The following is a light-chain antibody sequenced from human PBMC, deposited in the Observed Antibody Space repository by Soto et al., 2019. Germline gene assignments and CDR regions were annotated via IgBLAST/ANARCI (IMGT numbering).Light chain of an antibody. CDR1: SSDVGGDNY. Sequence: QSVLTQPASVSGSPGQSITISCTGNSSDVGGDNYVSCYQQQPVTAPKLMFYHVSKRPSGVSNRSSGSKSGNTASLTICGLQSEDEADYYCSSYTNSSTLLYVFGTGTKLTVL. J-gene: IGLJ1*01. CDR3: SSYTNSSTLLYV. V-gene: IGLV2-14*01. CDR2: HVS.